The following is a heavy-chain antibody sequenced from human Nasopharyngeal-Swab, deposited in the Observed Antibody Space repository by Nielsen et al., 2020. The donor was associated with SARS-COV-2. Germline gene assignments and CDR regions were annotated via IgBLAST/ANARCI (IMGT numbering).Heavy chain of an antibody. J-gene: IGHJ4*02. D-gene: IGHD4-17*01. CDR2: NIVNLGMT. CDR3: ATWGIGYGENAHATFDS. CDR1: GGTFSKYA. Sequence: SVKVSCKVSGGTFSKYAISWVRQAPGQGLEWMGGNIVNLGMTKYAQKFKDSVIINADESTGTAYMELSSLRSEDPAVYYCATWGIGYGENAHATFDSWGQGTQVTVSS. V-gene: IGHV1-69*10.